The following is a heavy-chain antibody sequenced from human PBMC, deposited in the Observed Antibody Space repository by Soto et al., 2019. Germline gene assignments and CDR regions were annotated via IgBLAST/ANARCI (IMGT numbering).Heavy chain of an antibody. Sequence: VQLVQSGAEVKKPGESLKISCKGSGYSFTSYWIGWVRQMPGKGLEWMGSIYPGDSDTRYSPSFQGQVTISADKSIITAFLQWSSLKASDTAMYYCARHMMIRNKDYHYYGMVVWGQGTTVTVSS. CDR2: IYPGDSDT. V-gene: IGHV5-51*01. J-gene: IGHJ6*02. CDR1: GYSFTSYW. D-gene: IGHD3-16*01. CDR3: ARHMMIRNKDYHYYGMVV.